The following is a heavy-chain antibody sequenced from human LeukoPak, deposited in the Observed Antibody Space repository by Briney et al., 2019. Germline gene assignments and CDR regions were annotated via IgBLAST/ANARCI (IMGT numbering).Heavy chain of an antibody. J-gene: IGHJ4*02. CDR1: GGSFSGYY. CDR3: ARGLEYSSSSPPSYYFDY. V-gene: IGHV4-34*01. D-gene: IGHD6-6*01. Sequence: KPSETLSLTCAVYGGSFSGYYWSWIRQPPGKGLEWIGEINHSGSTNYNPSLKSRVTISVDTSKNQISLKLSSVTAADTAVYYCARGLEYSSSSPPSYYFDYWGQGTLVTVSS. CDR2: INHSGST.